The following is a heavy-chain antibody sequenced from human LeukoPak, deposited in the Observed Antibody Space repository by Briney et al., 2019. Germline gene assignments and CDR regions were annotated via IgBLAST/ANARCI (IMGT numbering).Heavy chain of an antibody. J-gene: IGHJ6*03. V-gene: IGHV1-69*13. Sequence: ASVKVSCKASGGTFSSYAISWVRQAPGQGLEWMGGIIPIFGTANYAQKFQGRATITADESTSTAYMELSSLRSEDTAVYYCALEDYYYYTDVWGKGTTVTVSS. CDR1: GGTFSSYA. CDR3: ALEDYYYYTDV. CDR2: IIPIFGTA.